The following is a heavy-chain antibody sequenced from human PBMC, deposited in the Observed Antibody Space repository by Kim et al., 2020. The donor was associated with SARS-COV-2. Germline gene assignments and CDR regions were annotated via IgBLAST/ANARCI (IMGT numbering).Heavy chain of an antibody. Sequence: GGSLRLSCTASGFTFGDYAMSWVRQAPGKGLEWVGFIRSKAYGGTTEYAASVKGRFTISRDDSKSIAYLQMNSLKTEDTAVYYCTRAGVRGVIYDYWGQGTLVTVSS. D-gene: IGHD3-10*01. J-gene: IGHJ4*02. V-gene: IGHV3-49*04. CDR3: TRAGVRGVIYDY. CDR2: IRSKAYGGTT. CDR1: GFTFGDYA.